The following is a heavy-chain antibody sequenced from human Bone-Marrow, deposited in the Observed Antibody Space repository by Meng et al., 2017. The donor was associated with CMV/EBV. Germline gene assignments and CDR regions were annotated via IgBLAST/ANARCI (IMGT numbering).Heavy chain of an antibody. J-gene: IGHJ4*02. D-gene: IGHD5-18*01. V-gene: IGHV4-34*01. Sequence: SETLSLTCAVYGGSFSGYYWSWIRQPPGKGLEWIGEINHSGSTNYNPSLKSRVTISVDTSKNQFSLKLSSVTAADTAVYYCARAPRRGYSYHGKGAIDDWGQGTLVTVSS. CDR1: GGSFSGYY. CDR3: ARAPRRGYSYHGKGAIDD. CDR2: INHSGST.